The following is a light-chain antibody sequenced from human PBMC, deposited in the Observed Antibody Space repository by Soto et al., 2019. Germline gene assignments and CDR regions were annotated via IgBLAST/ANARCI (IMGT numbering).Light chain of an antibody. CDR2: GAS. Sequence: EIVLPQSHGTLSLSPGERSTLSCRASQSVSSSYLAWYQQKPGQAPRLLIYGASARATGIPAKFSGSGSGTEFTLTISSLEPEDFAVYYCQKYGSSPWTFGQGTKVDIK. V-gene: IGKV3-20*01. J-gene: IGKJ1*01. CDR1: QSVSSSY. CDR3: QKYGSSPWT.